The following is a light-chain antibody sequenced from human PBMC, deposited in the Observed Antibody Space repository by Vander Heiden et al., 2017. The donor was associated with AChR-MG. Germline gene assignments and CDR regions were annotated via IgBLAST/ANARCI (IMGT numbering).Light chain of an antibody. CDR3: NSRDNRGNPWV. J-gene: IGLJ3*02. CDR2: GNN. CDR1: SLRTYY. V-gene: IGLV3-19*01. Sequence: SSELTQDPAVSVALGQTVRITCQGDSLRTYYATWYQQKSGQAPIVVIFGNNNRPSGIPDRFSGSSSGHTATLTITGTQAEDEADYYCNSRDNRGNPWVFGGGTQVTVL.